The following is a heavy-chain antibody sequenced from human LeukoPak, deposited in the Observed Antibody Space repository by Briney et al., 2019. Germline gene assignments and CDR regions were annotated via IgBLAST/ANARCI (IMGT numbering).Heavy chain of an antibody. V-gene: IGHV1-46*01. J-gene: IGHJ4*02. D-gene: IGHD4-17*01. CDR1: GYTFTGYY. Sequence: ASAKVSCKASGYTFTGYYMHWVRQAPGQGLEWMGWINPSGGSTSYAQKFQGRVTMTRDMSTSTVYMELSSLRSEDTAVYYCARQPNFYYGDDPHYYFDYWGQGTLVTVSS. CDR2: INPSGGST. CDR3: ARQPNFYYGDDPHYYFDY.